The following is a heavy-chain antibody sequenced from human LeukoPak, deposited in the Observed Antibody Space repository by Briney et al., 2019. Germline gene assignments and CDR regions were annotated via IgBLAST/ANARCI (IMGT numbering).Heavy chain of an antibody. CDR3: ARGLYSSSWSPVGY. CDR2: ISGSGGST. D-gene: IGHD6-13*01. V-gene: IGHV3-23*01. J-gene: IGHJ4*02. Sequence: PGGSLRLSCAASGFTFSSYAMSWVRQAPGKGLEWVSAISGSGGSTYYADSVKGRFTISRDNSKNTLYLQMNSLRAEDTAVYYCARGLYSSSWSPVGYWGQGTLVTVSS. CDR1: GFTFSSYA.